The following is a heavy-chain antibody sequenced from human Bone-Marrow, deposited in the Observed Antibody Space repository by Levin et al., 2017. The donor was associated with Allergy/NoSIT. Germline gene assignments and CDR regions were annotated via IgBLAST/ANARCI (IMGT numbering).Heavy chain of an antibody. CDR1: GYTFTAYY. Sequence: ASVKVSCEASGYTFTAYYIHWVRQAPGQGLEWMGWISPDSGGTNHAQKFQGRVTMTRDTSISTVYLELSRLTSDDSAIYYCATSSPGSGRSPFDYWGQGTLVTVSS. J-gene: IGHJ4*02. V-gene: IGHV1-2*02. CDR2: ISPDSGGT. D-gene: IGHD6-19*01. CDR3: ATSSPGSGRSPFDY.